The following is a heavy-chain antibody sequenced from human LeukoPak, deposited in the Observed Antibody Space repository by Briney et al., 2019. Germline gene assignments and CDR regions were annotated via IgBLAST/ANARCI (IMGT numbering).Heavy chain of an antibody. D-gene: IGHD3-16*01. CDR1: GFTFSSYA. J-gene: IGHJ4*02. V-gene: IGHV3-23*01. Sequence: GGSLRLSCAASGFTFSSYAMSWVRQAPGKGLEWVSAISGSGGSTYYADSVKGRFTISRDNSKNTLYLQMNSLRAEDTAVYYCARMITFGGVINGNYFDYWGQGTLVTVPS. CDR3: ARMITFGGVINGNYFDY. CDR2: ISGSGGST.